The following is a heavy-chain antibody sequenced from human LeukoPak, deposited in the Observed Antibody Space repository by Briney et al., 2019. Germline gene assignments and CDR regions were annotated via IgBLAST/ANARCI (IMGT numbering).Heavy chain of an antibody. CDR3: ARGGPSYYDSSGSDY. J-gene: IGHJ4*02. V-gene: IGHV4-59*01. D-gene: IGHD3-22*01. CDR2: IYYSGST. Sequence: SETLSLTCTVSGGSISGYYWSWIRQPPGKGLEWIGYIYYSGSTNYNPSLKSRITISADTSRKQLSLKLSTVTAADTAIYYCARGGPSYYDSSGSDYWGQGTLVTVSS. CDR1: GGSISGYY.